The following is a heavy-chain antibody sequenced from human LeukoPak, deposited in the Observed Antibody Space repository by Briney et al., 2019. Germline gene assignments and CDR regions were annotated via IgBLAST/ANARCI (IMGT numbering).Heavy chain of an antibody. V-gene: IGHV4-59*08. Sequence: SETLSLTCTVSGGSISSYYWTWIRQPPGKGLEWIGYIFYSGGSNYNPSLKSRVTISVDTSKNHFSLRLSSVTAADTAVYYCARLGSTFDIWGQGTMVTVSS. CDR1: GGSISSYY. CDR2: IFYSGGS. CDR3: ARLGSTFDI. J-gene: IGHJ3*02. D-gene: IGHD2-2*01.